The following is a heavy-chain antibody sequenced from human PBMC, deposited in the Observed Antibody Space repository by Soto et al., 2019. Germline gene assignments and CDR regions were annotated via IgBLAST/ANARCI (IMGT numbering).Heavy chain of an antibody. D-gene: IGHD6-6*01. V-gene: IGHV3-30*03. CDR2: ISYDGSTK. J-gene: IGHJ6*02. Sequence: XVSLRLSCAASGFTFSSFGMHWVRQAPGKGLEWVAVISYDGSTKFYTDSVKGRFTIARDNSKNILYLQMNSLTIEDTAVFYCARSTSSTLNYYYGMDVWGQGTTVTVSS. CDR1: GFTFSSFG. CDR3: ARSTSSTLNYYYGMDV.